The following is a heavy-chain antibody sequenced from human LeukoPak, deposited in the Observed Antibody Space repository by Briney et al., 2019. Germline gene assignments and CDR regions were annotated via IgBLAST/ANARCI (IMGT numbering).Heavy chain of an antibody. CDR2: IYYSGST. CDR1: GYSISSGYY. V-gene: IGHV4-61*01. Sequence: SETLSLTCTVSGYSISSGYYWGWIRQPPGKGLEWIGYIYYSGSTNYNPSLKSRVTISVDTSKNQFSLKLSSVTAADTAVYYCARAGTRFGELFGSFDYWGQGTLVTVSS. CDR3: ARAGTRFGELFGSFDY. J-gene: IGHJ4*02. D-gene: IGHD3-10*01.